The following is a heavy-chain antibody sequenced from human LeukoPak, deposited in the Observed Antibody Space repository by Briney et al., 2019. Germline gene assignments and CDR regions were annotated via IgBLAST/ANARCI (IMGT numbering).Heavy chain of an antibody. J-gene: IGHJ4*02. Sequence: PEGSLRLSCAASGFTFSNYAMHWVRQAPGKGLEWVAVIWYDGSNKYYADSVKGRFTVSRDNSKNTLYLQMNSLRAEDTAVYYCATAVASSSGWYADYWGQGTLVTVSS. V-gene: IGHV3-33*08. D-gene: IGHD6-19*01. CDR1: GFTFSNYA. CDR2: IWYDGSNK. CDR3: ATAVASSSGWYADY.